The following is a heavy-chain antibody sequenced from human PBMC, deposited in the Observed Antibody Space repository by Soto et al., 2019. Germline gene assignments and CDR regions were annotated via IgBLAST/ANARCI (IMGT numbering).Heavy chain of an antibody. CDR3: ARDQGRTVTRGDWFDP. J-gene: IGHJ5*02. Sequence: GGSLRLSCAASGFMFSTYAMHWVRQAPGKGLEWVAVISYDGGDIYYGDSGKGRFTISRDNSRNTLYLEMYSLQTEDTAVFYCARDQGRTVTRGDWFDPWGQGTLVTVSS. D-gene: IGHD6-19*01. CDR2: ISYDGGDI. V-gene: IGHV3-30-3*01. CDR1: GFMFSTYA.